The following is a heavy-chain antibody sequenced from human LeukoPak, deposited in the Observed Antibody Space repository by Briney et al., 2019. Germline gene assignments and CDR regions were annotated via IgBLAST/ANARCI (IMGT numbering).Heavy chain of an antibody. J-gene: IGHJ4*02. Sequence: GETLRISCAASGYTFSSHGMNWVRQAPGKGLEWVSGITGSGGNRYYADSVKGRFTISRDDSKNTLYLQMDSLRAEDTALYYCAKDGGGWYTSGWYYFDYWGQGILVTVSS. V-gene: IGHV3-23*01. D-gene: IGHD6-19*01. CDR3: AKDGGGWYTSGWYYFDY. CDR2: ITGSGGNR. CDR1: GYTFSSHG.